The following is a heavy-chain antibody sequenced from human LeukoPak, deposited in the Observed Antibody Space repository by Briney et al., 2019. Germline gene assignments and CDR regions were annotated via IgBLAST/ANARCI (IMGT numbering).Heavy chain of an antibody. CDR2: IYYSGST. CDR3: ARHYGP. CDR1: SFSLYN. J-gene: IGHJ4*02. V-gene: IGHV4-39*01. D-gene: IGHD3-10*01. Sequence: SFSLYNMNWVRQAPGKGLEWIGSIYYSGSTYYNPSLKSRVTISVDTSKNQFSLKLNSVTATDTAVYYCARHYGPWGQGTLVTVSS.